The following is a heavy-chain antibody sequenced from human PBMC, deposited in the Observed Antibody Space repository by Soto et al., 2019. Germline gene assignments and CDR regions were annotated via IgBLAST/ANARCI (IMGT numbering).Heavy chain of an antibody. Sequence: ASVKVSCKASGYTFINYFIHWVRQAPGQRLEWIGIVDPSRGSADYAQKFQGRVTMTTDVSTRTVFMDLSSLTSEDTAVYYCARPLIGNTVDLWGQGTTVTVSS. D-gene: IGHD1-7*01. CDR2: VDPSRGSA. CDR3: ARPLIGNTVDL. CDR1: GYTFINYF. V-gene: IGHV1-46*01. J-gene: IGHJ3*01.